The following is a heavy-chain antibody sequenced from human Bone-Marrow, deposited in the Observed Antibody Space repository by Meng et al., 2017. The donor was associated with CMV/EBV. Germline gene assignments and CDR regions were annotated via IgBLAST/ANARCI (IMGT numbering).Heavy chain of an antibody. V-gene: IGHV4-31*02. CDR1: GSISSGGYY. Sequence: GSISSGGYYWSWLRQHPGKGLGWVGYIYYRGSTYYNPSLKGRITISVDPSKNQFSLKLSSVTAADTAVYYCAGLRSYDSSGYYLDYWGQGTLVTVSS. J-gene: IGHJ4*02. CDR2: IYYRGST. D-gene: IGHD3-22*01. CDR3: AGLRSYDSSGYYLDY.